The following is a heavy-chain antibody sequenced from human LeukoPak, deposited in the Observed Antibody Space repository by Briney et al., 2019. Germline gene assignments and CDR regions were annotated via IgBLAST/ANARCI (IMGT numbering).Heavy chain of an antibody. V-gene: IGHV3-23*01. CDR1: GFTFRSYA. CDR2: LSGGGGGT. Sequence: GGSLRLSCVASGFTFRSYAMNWVRQAPGKGLEWVSTLSGGGGGTYYADSVKGRFTISRDNSKNTLYLQMNSLRAEDTAVYYCAKEGAASSGWYGDAFDIWGQGTMVTVSS. J-gene: IGHJ3*02. CDR3: AKEGAASSGWYGDAFDI. D-gene: IGHD6-19*01.